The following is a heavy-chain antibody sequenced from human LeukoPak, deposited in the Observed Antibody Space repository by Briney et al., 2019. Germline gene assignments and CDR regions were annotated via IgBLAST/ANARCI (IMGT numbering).Heavy chain of an antibody. Sequence: GGSLRLSCAASGFTFSSYWMSWVRQAPGKGLEWVANIKQDGSEKYYVDSVKGRFTISRDNAKNSLYLQMNSLRAEDTAVYYCARMCIAAATSYYYYMDVWGKGTTVTVSS. J-gene: IGHJ6*03. CDR1: GFTFSSYW. CDR3: ARMCIAAATSYYYYMDV. CDR2: IKQDGSEK. D-gene: IGHD6-13*01. V-gene: IGHV3-7*01.